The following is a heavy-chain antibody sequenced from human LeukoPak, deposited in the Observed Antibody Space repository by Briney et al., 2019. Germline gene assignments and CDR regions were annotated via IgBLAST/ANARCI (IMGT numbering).Heavy chain of an antibody. CDR2: IYHSGST. CDR3: ARGAGSTISNDAFDI. CDR1: GYSISSGYY. V-gene: IGHV4-38-2*02. Sequence: KPSETLSLTCTVSGYSISSGYYWGWIRQPPGKGLEWIGSIYHSGSTYYNPSLKSRVTISVDTSKNQFSLKLSSVTAADTAVYYCARGAGSTISNDAFDIWGQGTMVTVSS. D-gene: IGHD5-24*01. J-gene: IGHJ3*02.